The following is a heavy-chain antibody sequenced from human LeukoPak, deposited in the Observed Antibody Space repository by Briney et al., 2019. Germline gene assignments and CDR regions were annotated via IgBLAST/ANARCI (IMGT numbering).Heavy chain of an antibody. Sequence: GGSLRLSCAASGFTFSSYWMHWVRQAPGKGLVWVSRINNDGSSTSYADSVKGRFTISRDNAKNTLYLQMNSLRAEDTAVYYCARDRRIAVAGIDYWGQGTLVTVSS. V-gene: IGHV3-74*01. CDR2: INNDGSST. CDR3: ARDRRIAVAGIDY. CDR1: GFTFSSYW. J-gene: IGHJ4*02. D-gene: IGHD6-19*01.